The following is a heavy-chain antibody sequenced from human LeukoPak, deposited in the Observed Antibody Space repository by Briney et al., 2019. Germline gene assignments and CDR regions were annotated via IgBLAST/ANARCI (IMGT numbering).Heavy chain of an antibody. J-gene: IGHJ4*02. Sequence: SETLSLTCTVSGDSIDSGGYYWSWIRQHPGKDLEWIGHMYHSGNAYYNPSLESRVTISMDTSKNQFSLKLTSVTAADTAVYYCARGDGYNFDYWGQGTLVIVSS. CDR3: ARGDGYNFDY. V-gene: IGHV4-31*03. CDR2: MYHSGNA. D-gene: IGHD5-24*01. CDR1: GDSIDSGGYY.